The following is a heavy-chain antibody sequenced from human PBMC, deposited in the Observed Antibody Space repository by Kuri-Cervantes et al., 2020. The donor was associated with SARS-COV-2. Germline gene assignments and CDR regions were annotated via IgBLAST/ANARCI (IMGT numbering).Heavy chain of an antibody. CDR3: AKFREISSWFGTTDH. J-gene: IGHJ4*02. Sequence: GESLKISCAASGFTFSNYAMSWVRQAPGKGLEWVSGISGSGGSTDYADSVKGRFTISRDNSKNTLYLQMDSLRAEDTAVYYCAKFREISSWFGTTDHWGQGTLVTVSS. CDR1: GFTFSNYA. D-gene: IGHD6-13*01. V-gene: IGHV3-23*01. CDR2: ISGSGGST.